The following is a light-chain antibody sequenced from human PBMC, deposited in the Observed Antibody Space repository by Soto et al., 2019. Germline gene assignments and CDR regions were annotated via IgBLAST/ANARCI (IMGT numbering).Light chain of an antibody. V-gene: IGKV1-39*01. J-gene: IGKJ1*01. CDR1: QSISSY. Sequence: DIQMTQSPSSLSASVGDRVTIPCRASQSISSYLNWYQQKPGKAPKLLIYAASSLQSGVPSRFSGSGSGTDFTLTISSLQPEDSATYYCQQSYSTPVTFGQGTKV. CDR2: AAS. CDR3: QQSYSTPVT.